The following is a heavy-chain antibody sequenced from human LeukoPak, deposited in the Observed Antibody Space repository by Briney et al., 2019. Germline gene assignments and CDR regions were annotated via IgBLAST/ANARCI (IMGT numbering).Heavy chain of an antibody. V-gene: IGHV3-66*01. CDR3: ARGYCSSTSCSHIDY. J-gene: IGHJ4*02. CDR1: GFTVSSNY. CDR2: IYSGGST. D-gene: IGHD2-2*01. Sequence: GSLRLSCAASGFTVSSNYMSWVGQAPGKGLEWVSVIYSGGSTYYADSVKGRFTISRDNSKNTLYLQMNSLRAEDTAVYYCARGYCSSTSCSHIDYWGQGTLVTVSS.